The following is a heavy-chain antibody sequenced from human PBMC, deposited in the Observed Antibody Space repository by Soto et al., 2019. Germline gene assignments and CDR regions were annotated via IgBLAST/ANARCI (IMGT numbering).Heavy chain of an antibody. V-gene: IGHV3-74*01. CDR2: INGDGSTT. J-gene: IGHJ4*02. CDR3: ARGRSGSYSFDY. CDR1: GFTLSSYW. D-gene: IGHD3-10*01. Sequence: EVQLVESGGGIVQPGGSVRLSCAASGFTLSSYWIHWVRQAPGKGLVWVSRINGDGSTTNYADSLRGRFTISRDKAKNPVFLQMNSLRAEDTAVYYCARGRSGSYSFDYWGQGTLVTVSS.